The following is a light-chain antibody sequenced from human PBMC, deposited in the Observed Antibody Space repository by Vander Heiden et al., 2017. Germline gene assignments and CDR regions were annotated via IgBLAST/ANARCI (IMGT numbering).Light chain of an antibody. V-gene: IGLV8-61*01. CDR3: VLYMGSGIWV. CDR1: FGPVSTSYY. CDR2: NTN. J-gene: IGLJ3*02. Sequence: QTVVTQEPSFSGSPGGTVTLTCGFSFGPVSTSYYPSGDQHTPVQAPRTLIYNTNTRSSGVPDRFSGSILGNKAALTSTGAQADDESDYYCVLYMGSGIWVFGGGTKLTVL.